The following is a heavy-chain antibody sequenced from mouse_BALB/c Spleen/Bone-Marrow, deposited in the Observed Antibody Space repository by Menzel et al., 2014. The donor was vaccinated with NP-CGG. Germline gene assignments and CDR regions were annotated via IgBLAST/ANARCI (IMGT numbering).Heavy chain of an antibody. CDR2: INPSNGRT. CDR3: ARRGFRSWFAY. Sequence: QVQLQQSGAELVKPGASVQLSCKASGYTFTSYWMQWVRQRPGQGLEWIGEINPSNGRTNYNEKFKSKATLTVDKSSSTANMHLSSLTSEDSAVFYCARRGFRSWFAYWGQGTLVTVSA. CDR1: GYTFTSYW. D-gene: IGHD2-14*01. J-gene: IGHJ3*01. V-gene: IGHV1S81*02.